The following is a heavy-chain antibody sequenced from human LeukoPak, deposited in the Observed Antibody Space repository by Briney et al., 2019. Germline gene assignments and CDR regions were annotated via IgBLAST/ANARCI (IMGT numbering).Heavy chain of an antibody. V-gene: IGHV4-31*11. Sequence: SETLSLTCAVSGGSISSGGYYWSWIRQHPGKGLEWIGYIYYSGSTYYNPSLKSRVTISVDTSKNQFSLKLSSVTAADTAVYYCARGGAAANFDYWGQGTLVTVSS. CDR1: GGSISSGGYY. CDR3: ARGGAAANFDY. D-gene: IGHD6-13*01. CDR2: IYYSGST. J-gene: IGHJ4*02.